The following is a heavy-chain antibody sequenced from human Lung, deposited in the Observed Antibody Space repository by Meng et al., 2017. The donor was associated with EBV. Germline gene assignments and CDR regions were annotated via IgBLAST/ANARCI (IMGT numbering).Heavy chain of an antibody. CDR1: ELTVSNNY. CDR2: INSGGGT. CDR3: AREIAPSYFDY. Sequence: EVQLVESGGGLIQPGGSLRLPCAASELTVSNNYMNWVRQAPGKGLEWVSLINSGGGTYYADSVKGRFTISRDTSENTLYLQMNSLRADDTAVYYCAREIAPSYFDYWGQGTLVTVSS. J-gene: IGHJ4*02. V-gene: IGHV3-53*01.